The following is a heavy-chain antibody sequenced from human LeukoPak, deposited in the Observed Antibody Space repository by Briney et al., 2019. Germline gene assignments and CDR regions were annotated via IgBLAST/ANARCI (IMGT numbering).Heavy chain of an antibody. Sequence: WASVKVSCKASGFTFTTYGITWVRQAPGQGLEWMGWISAYNDNTYYAQKLQGRVTMTTDTSTSTAYMELRSLRSDDTAVYYCARVMSDYYYYYMDVWGKGTTVTVSS. CDR3: ARVMSDYYYYYMDV. CDR2: ISAYNDNT. J-gene: IGHJ6*03. D-gene: IGHD3-10*02. V-gene: IGHV1-18*01. CDR1: GFTFTTYG.